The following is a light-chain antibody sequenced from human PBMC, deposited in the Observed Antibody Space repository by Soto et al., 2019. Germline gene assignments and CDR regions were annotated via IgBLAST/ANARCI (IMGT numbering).Light chain of an antibody. V-gene: IGLV1-44*01. Sequence: QSVLTQPPSASGTPGQRVTISCSGRSSNIGSNTLNWYQQLPGTAPKLLFYSNNQRPSGVPDRFSGSKSGTSASLAISGLKSEDEADYYCATWDDSLNGYVFGTGTKVTVL. CDR3: ATWDDSLNGYV. CDR1: SSNIGSNT. J-gene: IGLJ1*01. CDR2: SNN.